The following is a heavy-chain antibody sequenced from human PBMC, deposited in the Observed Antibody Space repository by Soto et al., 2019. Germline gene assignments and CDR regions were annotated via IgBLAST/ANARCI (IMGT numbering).Heavy chain of an antibody. D-gene: IGHD6-19*01. CDR1: GGSISSSNW. CDR3: ARGGAAYSSAWYSRKTNNWFDP. Sequence: SETLSLTCAVSGGSISSSNWWSWVRQPPGKGLEWIGEIYHSGSTNYNPSLKSRVTISVDKSKNQFSLKLSSVTAADTAVYYCARGGAAYSSAWYSRKTNNWFDPWGQGTLVTVSS. V-gene: IGHV4-4*02. CDR2: IYHSGST. J-gene: IGHJ5*02.